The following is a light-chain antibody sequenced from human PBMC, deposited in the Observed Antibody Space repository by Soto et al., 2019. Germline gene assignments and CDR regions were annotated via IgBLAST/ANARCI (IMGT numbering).Light chain of an antibody. Sequence: QSALTQPATVSGSPGQSITISCTGTSSDIGAYNFVSWYQQHPGKAPKLMLYDVNIPPSGVSNRFSGSKSGNTASLTISGLQYEDEDDYYCTSWTTSTTMIFGGGTKLTV. CDR3: TSWTTSTTMI. J-gene: IGLJ2*01. V-gene: IGLV2-14*03. CDR2: DVN. CDR1: SSDIGAYNF.